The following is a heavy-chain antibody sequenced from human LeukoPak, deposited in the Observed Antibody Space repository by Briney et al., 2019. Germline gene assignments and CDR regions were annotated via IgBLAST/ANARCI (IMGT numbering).Heavy chain of an antibody. CDR3: ARVSSTLLYYYYYYMDV. Sequence: SETLSLTCTVSGGSISSSSYYWGWIRQPPGKGLEWIGSIYYSGSTHYNPSLKSRVTISVDTSKNQFSLKLSSVTAADTAVYYCARVSSTLLYYYYYYMDVWGKGTTVTVSS. CDR2: IYYSGST. V-gene: IGHV4-39*07. J-gene: IGHJ6*03. D-gene: IGHD6-13*01. CDR1: GGSISSSSYY.